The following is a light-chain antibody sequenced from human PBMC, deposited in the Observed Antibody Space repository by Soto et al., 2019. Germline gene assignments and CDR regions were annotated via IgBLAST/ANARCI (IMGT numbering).Light chain of an antibody. CDR2: ATS. Sequence: DLQMTQSPSSVSASVGDRVTITCRASQGISNWLAWYQQKAGKAPKLLIYATSTLQSGVPSRFRGSGSGTEFSLTISSLQPEDVATYYCHQANSFPYTFGQGTKLEIK. CDR3: HQANSFPYT. CDR1: QGISNW. J-gene: IGKJ2*01. V-gene: IGKV1-12*01.